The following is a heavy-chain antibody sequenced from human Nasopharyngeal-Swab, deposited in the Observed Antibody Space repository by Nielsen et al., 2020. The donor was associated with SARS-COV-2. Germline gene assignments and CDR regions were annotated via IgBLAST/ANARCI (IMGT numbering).Heavy chain of an antibody. CDR1: GYSFTSYW. CDR2: IYPGDSDT. CDR3: ASSYSGSPGYFDY. D-gene: IGHD1-26*01. Sequence: GGSLRLSCKGSGYSFTSYWIGWVRHMPGKGLEWMGIIYPGDSDTRYSPSFQGQVTISADKSISTAYLQWSSLKASDTAMYYCASSYSGSPGYFDYWGQGTLVTVSS. J-gene: IGHJ4*02. V-gene: IGHV5-51*01.